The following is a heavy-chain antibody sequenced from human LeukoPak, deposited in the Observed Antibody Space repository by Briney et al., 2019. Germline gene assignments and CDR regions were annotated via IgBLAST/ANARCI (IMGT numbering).Heavy chain of an antibody. J-gene: IGHJ4*02. CDR2: IRGKAHDYAT. CDR1: GFNFSVSA. V-gene: IGHV3-73*01. CDR3: TSGLSVRRSNNTPVDY. D-gene: IGHD1-1*01. Sequence: PGGSLKLSCTASGFNFSVSALHWVRQASGKGLEWVGRIRGKAHDYATAYAASVKGRFTISRDDSKSTAYLQMNSLKTEDTAVYYCTSGLSVRRSNNTPVDYWGQGTLVTVSS.